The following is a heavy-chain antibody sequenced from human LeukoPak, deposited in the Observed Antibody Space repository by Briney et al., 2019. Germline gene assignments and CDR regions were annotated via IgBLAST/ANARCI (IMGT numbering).Heavy chain of an antibody. CDR3: ARGTLDY. CDR1: GFTFSNAW. CDR2: IYSGGST. J-gene: IGHJ4*02. Sequence: PGGSLRLSCAASGFTFSNAWMSWVRQAPGKGLEWVSVIYSGGSTYYADSVKGRFTISRDNSKNTLYLQMNSLRAEDTAVYYCARGTLDYWGQGTLVTVSS. D-gene: IGHD1/OR15-1a*01. V-gene: IGHV3-66*01.